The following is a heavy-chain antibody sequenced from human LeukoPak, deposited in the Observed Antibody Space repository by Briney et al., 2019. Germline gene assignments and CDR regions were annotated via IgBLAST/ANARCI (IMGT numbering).Heavy chain of an antibody. Sequence: PSETLSLTCTVSGVSISGYYWSWIRQPPGRGLEWVGNIFNSGGTNYNPSLKSRVTISLDTSKNQFSLKLSSVTAADTAVYYCARDRALRHWGQGTLVTVSS. J-gene: IGHJ4*02. CDR1: GVSISGYY. CDR2: IFNSGGT. V-gene: IGHV4-59*01. CDR3: ARDRALRH.